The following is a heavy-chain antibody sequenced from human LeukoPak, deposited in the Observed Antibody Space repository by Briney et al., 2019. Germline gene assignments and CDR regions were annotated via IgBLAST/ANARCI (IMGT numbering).Heavy chain of an antibody. CDR1: GFTFSSYA. D-gene: IGHD2-2*01. CDR3: ARDLLVSSSTYLDY. V-gene: IGHV3-30-3*01. CDR2: ISYDGSNK. Sequence: GSLRLSSAASGFTFSSYAMHWVRPAPGKGLEWVAVISYDGSNKYYADSVKGRFTISRENSKNTLYLQMHSLRAEDTAVYYCARDLLVSSSTYLDYWGQATLVTVSS. J-gene: IGHJ4*02.